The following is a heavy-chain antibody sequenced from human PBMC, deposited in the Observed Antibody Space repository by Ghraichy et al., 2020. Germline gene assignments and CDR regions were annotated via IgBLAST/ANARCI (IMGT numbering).Heavy chain of an antibody. D-gene: IGHD1-7*01. CDR3: ARICGRGGTSTAGAHY. CDR2: IDWDDDK. J-gene: IGHJ4*02. Sequence: SGPTLVKPTQTLTLTCTVSGFSLTTSGVCVSWIRQSPGKALEWLARIDWDDDKYYSTSLKSSLTISKDTAKNQVVPTMTNMDPVDTATYYCARICGRGGTSTAGAHYWGQGVLVTVSS. V-gene: IGHV2-70*11. CDR1: GFSLTTSGVC.